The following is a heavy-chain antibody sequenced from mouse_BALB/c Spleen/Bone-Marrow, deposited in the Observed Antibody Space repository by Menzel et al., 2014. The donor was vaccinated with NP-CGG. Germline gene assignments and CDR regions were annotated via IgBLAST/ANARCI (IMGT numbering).Heavy chain of an antibody. V-gene: IGHV2-6-1*01. CDR1: GFSLTNYG. CDR2: IWSDGST. CDR3: ARGYVKPPRYAMDY. J-gene: IGHJ4*01. D-gene: IGHD2-10*02. Sequence: VKLVESGPGLVAPSQSLSITCTISGFSLTNYGVHWVRQPPGKGLEWLGVIWSDGSTTYNSPLKSRLSISRDNSKSQVFLNMNSLQTDDTAMYYCARGYVKPPRYAMDYWGQGTSVTVSS.